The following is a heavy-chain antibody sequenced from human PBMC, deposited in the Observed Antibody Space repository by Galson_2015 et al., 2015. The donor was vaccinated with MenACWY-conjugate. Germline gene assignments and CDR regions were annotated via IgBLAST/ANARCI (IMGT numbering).Heavy chain of an antibody. D-gene: IGHD1-1*01. CDR2: ISAYNGNT. J-gene: IGHJ6*02. CDR1: GYTFTSYG. V-gene: IGHV1-18*04. CDR3: ARSLGNQLYYYYGMDV. Sequence: SVKVSCKASGYTFTSYGISWVRQAPGQGLEWMGWISAYNGNTNYAQKLQGRVIMTTDTSTSTAYMELRSLRSDDTAVYYCARSLGNQLYYYYGMDVWGQGTTGTVS.